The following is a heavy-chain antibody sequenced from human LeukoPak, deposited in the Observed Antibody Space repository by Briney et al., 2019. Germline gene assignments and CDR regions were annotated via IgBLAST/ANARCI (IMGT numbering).Heavy chain of an antibody. CDR3: ARSGTTGSRWFDP. CDR1: GXSFTNYW. CDR2: IYPSDSDA. J-gene: IGHJ5*02. D-gene: IGHD1/OR15-1a*01. V-gene: IGHV5-51*01. Sequence: GESLKISFKGSGXSFTNYWIAWVRQTPGIGLEWMGSIYPSDSDARYSPSFQGQVTISADKSISTAYLQWGSLKASDTAIYYCARSGTTGSRWFDPWGQGTLVTVSS.